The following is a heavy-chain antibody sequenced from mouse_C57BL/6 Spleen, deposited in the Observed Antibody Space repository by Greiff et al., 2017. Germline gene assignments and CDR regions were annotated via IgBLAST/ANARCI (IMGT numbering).Heavy chain of an antibody. CDR1: GYTFTNYW. Sequence: VQLVESGAELVRPGTSVKMSCKASGYTFTNYWIGWAKQRPGHGLEWIGDIYPGGGYTNYNEKFKGKATLTADKSSSTAYMQFSSLTSEDSAIYYCAREDSFYYFDYWGQGTTLTVSS. V-gene: IGHV1-63*01. J-gene: IGHJ2*01. CDR3: AREDSFYYFDY. CDR2: IYPGGGYT.